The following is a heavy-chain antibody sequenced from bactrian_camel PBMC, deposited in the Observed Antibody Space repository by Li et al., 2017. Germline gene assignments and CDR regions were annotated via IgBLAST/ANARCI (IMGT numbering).Heavy chain of an antibody. D-gene: IGHD6*01. V-gene: IGHV3S53*01. Sequence: HVQLVESGGGSVQAGGSLRLSCAASGNIASTNCMAWFRQAPGKQREGVAVLPSDGGTRYADSVKGRFTISKDNAKNTLYLQMNSLKPEDTAMYYCAADPPFVYGSSCTEHSEFGYWGQGTQVTVS. J-gene: IGHJ6*01. CDR3: AADPPFVYGSSCTEHSEFGY. CDR2: LPSDGGT. CDR1: GNIASTNC.